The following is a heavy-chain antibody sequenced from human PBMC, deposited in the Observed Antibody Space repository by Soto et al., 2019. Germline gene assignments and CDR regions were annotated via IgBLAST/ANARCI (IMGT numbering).Heavy chain of an antibody. J-gene: IGHJ6*02. D-gene: IGHD4-17*01. CDR2: ISTSATTI. V-gene: IGHV3-48*03. Sequence: GGSLRLSCAASGFTFSFYEMNWVRQAPGKGLEWISYISTSATTIYYADSVKGRFTISRDNAKNSVYLQMSSLRAEDTAVYYCARDGYGDPYYYYGMDVWGQGTTVTVSS. CDR1: GFTFSFYE. CDR3: ARDGYGDPYYYYGMDV.